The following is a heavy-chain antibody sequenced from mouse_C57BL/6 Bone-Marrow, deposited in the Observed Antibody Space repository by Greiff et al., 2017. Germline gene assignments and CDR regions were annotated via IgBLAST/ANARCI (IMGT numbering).Heavy chain of an antibody. D-gene: IGHD2-2*01. CDR1: EYEFPSHD. CDR2: INSDGGSA. Sequence: EVKLMESGGGLVQPGESLKLSCESNEYEFPSHDMSWVRTTPEKRLELVAAINSDGGSAYYPDTMERRFIISRDNTKKTLYLQMSSLRSEDTALYYCARYGYDDAMDYWGQGTSVTVSS. J-gene: IGHJ4*01. V-gene: IGHV5-2*01. CDR3: ARYGYDDAMDY.